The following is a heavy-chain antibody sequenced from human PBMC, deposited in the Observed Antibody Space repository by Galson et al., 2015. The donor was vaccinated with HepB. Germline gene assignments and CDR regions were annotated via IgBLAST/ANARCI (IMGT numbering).Heavy chain of an antibody. D-gene: IGHD5-12*01. CDR2: IKSKSDGRGAS. CDR3: TTTGRQGISDYDWSQ. Sequence: SLRLSCAASGLPFNNLWLTWVRHTPQKGLEWLGRIKSKSDGRGASDYAAPVKGGFTISRDDSRNTLFLQMNRLQTDGTGIYYCTTTGRQGISDYDWSQWGQGILVAVSS. CDR1: GLPFNNLW. V-gene: IGHV3-15*01. J-gene: IGHJ4*02.